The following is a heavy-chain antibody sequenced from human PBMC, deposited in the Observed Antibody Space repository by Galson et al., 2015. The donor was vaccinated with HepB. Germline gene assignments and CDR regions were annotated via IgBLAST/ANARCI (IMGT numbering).Heavy chain of an antibody. CDR2: INPNSGGT. V-gene: IGHV1-2*04. Sequence: SVKVSCKASGYTFTGYYMHWVRQAPGQGLEWMGWINPNSGGTNYAQKFQGWVTMTRDTSISTAYMELSRLRSDDTAVYYCARVTEQQLVPNYYYYGMDVWGQGTTVTVSS. CDR1: GYTFTGYY. CDR3: ARVTEQQLVPNYYYYGMDV. J-gene: IGHJ6*02. D-gene: IGHD6-13*01.